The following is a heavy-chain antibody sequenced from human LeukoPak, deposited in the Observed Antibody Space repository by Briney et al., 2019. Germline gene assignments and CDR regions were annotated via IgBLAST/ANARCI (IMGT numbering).Heavy chain of an antibody. V-gene: IGHV1-24*01. CDR3: ATIAPGDLFDS. Sequence: ASVKVSCKVSGSTLTEISIHWVRQAPGKGLEWMGGFVPEDDETIYAQSFQGRVTMTEDTSTDTAYMELSSLRSEDTAMYYCATIAPGDLFDSWGQGTLVTVSS. J-gene: IGHJ4*02. CDR2: FVPEDDET. D-gene: IGHD7-27*01. CDR1: GSTLTEIS.